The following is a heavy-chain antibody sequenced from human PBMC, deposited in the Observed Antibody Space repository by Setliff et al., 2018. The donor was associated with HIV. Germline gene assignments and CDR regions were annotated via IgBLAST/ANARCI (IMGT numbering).Heavy chain of an antibody. V-gene: IGHV3-33*01. D-gene: IGHD2-15*01. CDR2: IWYDGSSK. Sequence: GGSLRLSCAASGFTFSSYGMHWVRQAPGKGLEWVAIIWYDGSSKYYADSVKGRFTISRDTSKDTLYLQMNSLRAEDTAVYYCARVVGVAPYYYIDVWGKGTTVTVSS. CDR3: ARVVGVAPYYYIDV. CDR1: GFTFSSYG. J-gene: IGHJ6*03.